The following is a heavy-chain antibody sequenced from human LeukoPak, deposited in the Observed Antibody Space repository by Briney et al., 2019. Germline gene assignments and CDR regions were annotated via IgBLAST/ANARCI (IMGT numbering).Heavy chain of an antibody. CDR2: IWYDGSNK. CDR3: AKEPHYYDSSGNTYFDY. D-gene: IGHD3-22*01. CDR1: GFTFSSYG. J-gene: IGHJ4*02. Sequence: GGSLRLSCAASGFTFSSYGIHWVRQAPGKGLEWVAVIWYDGSNKYYADSVKGRFTISRDNSKNTLYLQMNSLRAEDTAVYYCAKEPHYYDSSGNTYFDYWGQGTLVTVSS. V-gene: IGHV3-33*06.